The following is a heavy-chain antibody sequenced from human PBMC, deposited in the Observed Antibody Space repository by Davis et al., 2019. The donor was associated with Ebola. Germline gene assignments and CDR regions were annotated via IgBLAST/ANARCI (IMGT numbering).Heavy chain of an antibody. CDR2: ISYDGSNK. D-gene: IGHD6-19*01. CDR1: GFTFSSYG. V-gene: IGHV3-30*18. CDR3: AKPYSSGGYYYYGMDV. Sequence: GESLKISCAASGFTFSSYGMHWVRQAPGKGLEWVAVISYDGSNKYYADSVKGRFTISRDNSKNTLYLQMNSLRAEDTAVYYCAKPYSSGGYYYYGMDVWGKGTTVTVSS. J-gene: IGHJ6*04.